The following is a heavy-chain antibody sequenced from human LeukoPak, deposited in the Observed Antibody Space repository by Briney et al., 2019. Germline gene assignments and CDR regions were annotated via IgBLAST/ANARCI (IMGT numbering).Heavy chain of an antibody. J-gene: IGHJ4*02. V-gene: IGHV3-15*01. D-gene: IGHD1-14*01. Sequence: GGSLRLSCAASGFTFSNAWMSWVRQAPGKGLEWVGRIKSKTDGGTTDYAAPVKGRFTISRDDSKNTLYLQMNSLKTEDTAVYDCTTGMAPEPFDYWGQGTLVTVSS. CDR2: IKSKTDGGTT. CDR1: GFTFSNAW. CDR3: TTGMAPEPFDY.